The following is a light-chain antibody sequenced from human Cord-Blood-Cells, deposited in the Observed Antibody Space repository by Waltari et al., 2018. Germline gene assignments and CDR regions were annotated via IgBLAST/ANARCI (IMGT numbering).Light chain of an antibody. CDR1: SSDVGGYNY. J-gene: IGLJ1*01. CDR3: SSYTSSSTLYV. CDR2: DVS. V-gene: IGLV2-14*01. Sequence: QSALTQPASVSGSPGQSITISCTGTSSDVGGYNYVSWYQQHPGKAPKLMSFDVSKRPSGVSHRVSGSKSGNTASLTISGLQAEDEADYYCSSYTSSSTLYVFGTGTKVTVL.